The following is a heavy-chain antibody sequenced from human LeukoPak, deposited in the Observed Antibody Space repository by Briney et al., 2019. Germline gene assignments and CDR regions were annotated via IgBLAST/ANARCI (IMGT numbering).Heavy chain of an antibody. V-gene: IGHV4-38-2*01. CDR1: GYSISSGYY. J-gene: IGHJ3*02. CDR3: ARVKVLWFGASAFDI. D-gene: IGHD3-10*01. CDR2: IYHSGST. Sequence: PSETLSLTCAVSGYSISSGYYWGWIRRPPGKGLEWIGSIYHSGSTYYNPSLKSRVTISVDTSKNQFSLKLSSVTAADTAVYYCARVKVLWFGASAFDIWGQGTMVTVSS.